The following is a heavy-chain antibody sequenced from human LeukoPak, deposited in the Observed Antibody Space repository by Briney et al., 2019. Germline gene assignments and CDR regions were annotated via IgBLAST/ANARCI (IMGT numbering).Heavy chain of an antibody. D-gene: IGHD5-18*01. CDR1: GFTFSSNY. J-gene: IGHJ4*02. CDR3: ARSSGYSYGSFDY. V-gene: IGHV3-53*01. CDR2: IYSGGST. Sequence: PGGSLRLSCAASGFTFSSNYMSWVRQAPGKGLEWVSVIYSGGSTYYADSVKGRFTISRDNSKNTLYLQMNSLRAEDTAVYYCARSSGYSYGSFDYWGQGTLVTVSS.